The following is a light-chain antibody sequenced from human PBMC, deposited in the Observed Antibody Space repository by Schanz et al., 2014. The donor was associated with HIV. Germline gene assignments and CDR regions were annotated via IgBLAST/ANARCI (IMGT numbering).Light chain of an antibody. CDR1: SNDVGGYNF. V-gene: IGLV2-8*01. J-gene: IGLJ1*01. CDR2: EVT. CDR3: SSYTSSSTLYV. Sequence: QSALTQPPSASGSPGQSVTISCTGTSNDVGGYNFVSWYQEHPGKAPKLLIYEVTKRPSGVSGRFSGSKSGNTASLTVSGLQAEDDADYYCSSYTSSSTLYVFGTGTKLTVL.